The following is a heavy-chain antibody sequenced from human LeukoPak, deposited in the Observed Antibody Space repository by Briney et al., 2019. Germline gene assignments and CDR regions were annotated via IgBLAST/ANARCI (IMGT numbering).Heavy chain of an antibody. D-gene: IGHD3-9*01. CDR3: ARKSQILRYSDWPTHGMDV. J-gene: IGHJ6*02. Sequence: PSETLSLTCAVYGGSFSGYYWSWIRQPPGKGLEWIGEINHSGSTNYNPSLKSRVTISVDTSKNQFSLKLSSVTAADTAVYYCARKSQILRYSDWPTHGMDVWGQGTTVTVSS. V-gene: IGHV4-34*01. CDR2: INHSGST. CDR1: GGSFSGYY.